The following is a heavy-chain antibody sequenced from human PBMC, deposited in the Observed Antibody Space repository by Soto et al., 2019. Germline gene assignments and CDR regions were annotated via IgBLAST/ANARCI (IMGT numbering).Heavy chain of an antibody. CDR2: ISSSSSYI. CDR1: GITFSSYS. J-gene: IGHJ3*02. V-gene: IGHV3-21*06. CDR3: PRVGVEIFGVVNDAFDI. D-gene: IGHD3-3*01. Sequence: GGSLRLSXVASGITFSSYSMNWVRQAPGKGLEWVSSISSSSSYIHYADSVKGRFTISRDNAKNSLYLQMNGLRAEDTAVYYCPRVGVEIFGVVNDAFDIWGQGTMVTVSS.